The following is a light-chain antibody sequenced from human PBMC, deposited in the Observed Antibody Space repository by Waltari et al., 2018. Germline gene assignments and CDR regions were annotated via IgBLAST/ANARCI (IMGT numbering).Light chain of an antibody. CDR2: GAS. Sequence: IVMTQSPVTLPVSPGEGATLSCRASQSIRSSLAWYQQRPGQAPRLISYGASTRATGIAARFRGSGYGTEFSLTISSLQSEDFGIYYCQHYVGWPPAYTFGQGTKLEIK. J-gene: IGKJ2*01. V-gene: IGKV3-15*01. CDR3: QHYVGWPPAYT. CDR1: QSIRSS.